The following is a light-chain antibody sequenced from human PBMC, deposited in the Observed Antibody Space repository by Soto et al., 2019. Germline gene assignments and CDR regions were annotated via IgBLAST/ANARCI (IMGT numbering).Light chain of an antibody. Sequence: IQLTQSPSSLSASVRDRVTITCRASPGISSYLAWYQQKPGKAPKLLIYAASTLQSGVPSRFSGSGSGTDFTLTISSLQPEDFATYYCQQLNSYPWTFGQGTKVEIK. V-gene: IGKV1-9*01. CDR2: AAS. J-gene: IGKJ1*01. CDR3: QQLNSYPWT. CDR1: PGISSY.